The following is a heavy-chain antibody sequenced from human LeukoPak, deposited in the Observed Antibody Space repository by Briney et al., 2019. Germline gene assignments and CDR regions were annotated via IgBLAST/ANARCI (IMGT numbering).Heavy chain of an antibody. Sequence: GGSLRLSCTASGFTFSNAWMSWVRQAPGKGLEWVGRIKSKTDGGTTDYAAPVKGRFTTSRDDSENTLYLQMNSLTAEDTAVYYCTTQLLYEHNFDYWGQGTLVTVSS. CDR2: IKSKTDGGTT. CDR3: TTQLLYEHNFDY. CDR1: GFTFSNAW. D-gene: IGHD2-2*02. V-gene: IGHV3-15*01. J-gene: IGHJ4*02.